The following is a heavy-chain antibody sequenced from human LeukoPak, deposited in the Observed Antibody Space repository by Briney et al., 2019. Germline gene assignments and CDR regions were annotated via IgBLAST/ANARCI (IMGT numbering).Heavy chain of an antibody. CDR3: AKDIAGLGYCSSTSCYGGYYYYGMDV. CDR1: GFTFDDYA. CDR2: ISWNSGSI. D-gene: IGHD2-2*01. J-gene: IGHJ6*02. V-gene: IGHV3-9*01. Sequence: PGGSLRLSCAASGFTFDDYAMHWVRQAPGKGLERVSGISWNSGSIGYADSVKGRFTISRDNAKNSLYLQMNSLRAEDTALYYCAKDIAGLGYCSSTSCYGGYYYYGMDVWAKGPRSPSP.